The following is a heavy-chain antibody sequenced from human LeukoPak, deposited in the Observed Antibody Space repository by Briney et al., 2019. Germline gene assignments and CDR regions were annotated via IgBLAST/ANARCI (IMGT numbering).Heavy chain of an antibody. V-gene: IGHV3-23*01. CDR1: GFTFSSYA. J-gene: IGHJ3*02. CDR2: ISGSGGST. D-gene: IGHD5-24*01. Sequence: GGSLRLSCAASGFTFSSYAMNWVRQAPGKGLEWVSAISGSGGSTYYADSVKGRFTISRDNSKNTLYLQMNSLRAEDTAVYYCAKDSNRDGHNFHDAFDIWGQGTMVTVSS. CDR3: AKDSNRDGHNFHDAFDI.